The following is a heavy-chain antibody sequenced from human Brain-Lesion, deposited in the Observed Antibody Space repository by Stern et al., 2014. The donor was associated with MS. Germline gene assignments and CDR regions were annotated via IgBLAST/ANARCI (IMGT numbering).Heavy chain of an antibody. Sequence: EVQLVESGGGLVQPGRSLRLSCAASGFTFDDYAMHWVRQAPGKGLERVSGISWNSGSIGYADSVKGRFTISRDNAKNSLYLQMNSLRAEDTALYYCAKDGAGYYYDSSGAFDIWGQGTMVTVSS. CDR3: AKDGAGYYYDSSGAFDI. J-gene: IGHJ3*02. D-gene: IGHD3-22*01. V-gene: IGHV3-9*01. CDR2: ISWNSGSI. CDR1: GFTFDDYA.